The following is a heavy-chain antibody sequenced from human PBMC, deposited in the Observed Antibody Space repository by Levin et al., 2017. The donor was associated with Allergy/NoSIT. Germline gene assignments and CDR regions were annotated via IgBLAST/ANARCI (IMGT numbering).Heavy chain of an antibody. CDR3: AKDWANLYDYIWGSYRGPGYYFDY. Sequence: GGSLRLSCAASGFTFSSYAMSWVRQAPGKGLEWVSAISGSGGSTYYADSVKGRFTISRDNSKNTLYLQMNSLRAEDTAVYYCAKDWANLYDYIWGSYRGPGYYFDYWGQGTLVTVSS. CDR1: GFTFSSYA. D-gene: IGHD3-16*02. CDR2: ISGSGGST. V-gene: IGHV3-23*01. J-gene: IGHJ4*02.